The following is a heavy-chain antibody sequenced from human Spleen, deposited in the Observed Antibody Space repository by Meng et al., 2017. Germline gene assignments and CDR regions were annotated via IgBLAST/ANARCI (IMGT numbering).Heavy chain of an antibody. CDR2: IHSSGST. V-gene: IGHV4-31*03. Sequence: QVHLQESGPGLVKPSQTLSLPFTVSGGSISSGDYYWSWLRQHPGEGLEWIGYIHSSGSTYYNPSLRRRVMVSLDTSKNQFSLRLSSVTAADTAIYYCARRGGDYLEVYFDYWGQGSLVTVSS. CDR3: ARRGGDYLEVYFDY. D-gene: IGHD4-17*01. CDR1: GGSISSGDYY. J-gene: IGHJ4*02.